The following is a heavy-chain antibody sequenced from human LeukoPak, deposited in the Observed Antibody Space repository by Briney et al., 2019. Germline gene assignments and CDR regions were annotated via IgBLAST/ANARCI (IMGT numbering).Heavy chain of an antibody. J-gene: IGHJ4*02. Sequence: PGRSLRLSCAASGFTFSSYAMHWIRQAPGKGLEWVSSISSSSSYIYYADSVKGRFTISRDNAKNSLYLQMNSLRAEDTAVYYCARAYTYSSGWASGYWGQGTLVTVSS. D-gene: IGHD6-19*01. CDR1: GFTFSSYA. CDR3: ARAYTYSSGWASGY. V-gene: IGHV3-21*01. CDR2: ISSSSSYI.